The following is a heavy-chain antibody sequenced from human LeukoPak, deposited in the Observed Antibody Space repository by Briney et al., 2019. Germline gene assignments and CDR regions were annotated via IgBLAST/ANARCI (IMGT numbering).Heavy chain of an antibody. D-gene: IGHD2/OR15-2a*01. CDR2: IYDSGST. Sequence: KPSETLSLTCTVSGGSISGYYWSWIRQPPGEGLEWMGYIYDSGSTDYNPSLRSRVTVSVDMSKSQFSLRLTSVTAADTAVYYCARKNDFDIWGQGTLVTVSS. CDR1: GGSISGYY. J-gene: IGHJ3*02. CDR3: ARKNDFDI. V-gene: IGHV4-59*01.